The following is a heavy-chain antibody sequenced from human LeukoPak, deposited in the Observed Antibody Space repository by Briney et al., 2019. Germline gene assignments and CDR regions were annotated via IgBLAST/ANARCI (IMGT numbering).Heavy chain of an antibody. J-gene: IGHJ3*02. CDR1: GYTSTSYA. CDR2: INAGNGNT. Sequence: ASVTVSCTASGYTSTSYAMHWVRQAPGQRLEWMGWINAGNGNTKYSQRFQGRVTITRDTSASTAYMELSSLRSEDTAVYYCARGKQWPDAFDIWGQGTMVTVSS. CDR3: ARGKQWPDAFDI. V-gene: IGHV1-3*01. D-gene: IGHD6-19*01.